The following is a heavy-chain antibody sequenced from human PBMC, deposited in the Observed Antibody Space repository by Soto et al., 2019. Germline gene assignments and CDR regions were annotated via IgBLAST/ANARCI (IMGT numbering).Heavy chain of an antibody. CDR1: GYTLTHLC. J-gene: IGHJ6*02. CDR2: LNPRGGFT. D-gene: IGHD3-10*01. V-gene: IGHV1-46*01. CDR3: AVPTLVRDYLSLDV. Sequence: ASVHGSCRSSGYTLTHLCMHWGRQAPGQGLDWMGILNPRGGFTSKAQKLQGRVIMTRDTSTNTVYMELSSLRYEDTAVYYGAVPTLVRDYLSLDVWGQGTTVTVSS.